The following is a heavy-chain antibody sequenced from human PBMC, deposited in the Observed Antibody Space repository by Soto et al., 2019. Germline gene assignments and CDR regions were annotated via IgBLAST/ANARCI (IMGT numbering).Heavy chain of an antibody. Sequence: GGSLRLSCAASGFTFTTYAMSWVRQAPGKGLEWVSGIGGSGTDTYYADSVKGRFTISRDNSKNTLYLQMNSLRAEDTAVYYCAKDPFFPLRYFASWGQGTLVTVSS. V-gene: IGHV3-23*01. CDR3: AKDPFFPLRYFAS. J-gene: IGHJ4*02. CDR2: IGGSGTDT. D-gene: IGHD3-3*01. CDR1: GFTFTTYA.